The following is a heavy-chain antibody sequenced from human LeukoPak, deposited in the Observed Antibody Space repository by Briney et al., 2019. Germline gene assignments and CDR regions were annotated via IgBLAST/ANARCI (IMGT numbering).Heavy chain of an antibody. J-gene: IGHJ4*02. CDR2: ISSSSSTI. CDR3: ARGDGGITGMYFDC. V-gene: IGHV3-48*01. Sequence: PGGSLRLSCAASGFSFSSYTMNWVRQAPGKGLEWLSYISSSSSTIYYADSVKGRFTISRDNAKNSLYLQMNSLGAEDTAVYYCARGDGGITGMYFDCWGQGTLVTVSS. D-gene: IGHD1-20*01. CDR1: GFSFSSYT.